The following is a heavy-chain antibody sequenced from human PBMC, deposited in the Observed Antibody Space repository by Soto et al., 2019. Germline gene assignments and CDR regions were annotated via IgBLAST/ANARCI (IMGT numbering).Heavy chain of an antibody. CDR2: VHYSGRT. V-gene: IGHV4-30-4*01. CDR3: AGARYGDCSQGGCYTPCEFDS. CDR1: GGYVSSGDQY. J-gene: IGHJ5*01. Sequence: QVQLQESGPGLMKPSQTLSLTCTVSGGYVSSGDQYWTWIRQPPGKGLEWIGLVHYSGRTYYHPSLESLASISVGRSSKRFSLNLQSLTAADAAVYYSAGARYGDCSQGGCYTPCEFDSWGQGTLVSVSS. D-gene: IGHD2-2*03.